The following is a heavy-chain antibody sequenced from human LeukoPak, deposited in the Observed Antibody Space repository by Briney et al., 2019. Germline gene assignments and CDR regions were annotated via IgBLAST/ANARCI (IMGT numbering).Heavy chain of an antibody. CDR3: AKASWVSNADAVL. J-gene: IGHJ4*02. CDR1: GFTFSSYW. CDR2: INSDGSST. V-gene: IGHV3-74*01. D-gene: IGHD1-1*01. Sequence: GGSLRLSCAASGFTFSSYWMHWVRQAPGKGLVWVSRINSDGSSTTYADSVKGRFTLSRDDSRNTVYLHLNNLRVEDTAVYYCAKASWVSNADAVLWGQGTLVTVYS.